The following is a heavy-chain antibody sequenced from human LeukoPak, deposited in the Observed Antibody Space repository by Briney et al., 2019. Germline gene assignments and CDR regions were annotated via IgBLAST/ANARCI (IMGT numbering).Heavy chain of an antibody. D-gene: IGHD1-26*01. V-gene: IGHV3-30*04. CDR2: ISYDGSNK. J-gene: IGHJ4*02. CDR3: AGSGSYRFDY. CDR1: GFTFNSYA. Sequence: GRSLRLSCAASGFTFNSYAMHWVRQAPGKGLEWVAVISYDGSNKYYADSVKGRFTISRDNSKNTLYLQMNSLRAEDTAVYYCAGSGSYRFDYWGQGTLVTVSS.